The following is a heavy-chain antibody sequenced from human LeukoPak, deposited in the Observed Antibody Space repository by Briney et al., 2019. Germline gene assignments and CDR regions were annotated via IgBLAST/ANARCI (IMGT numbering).Heavy chain of an antibody. Sequence: SETLSLTCTVSGGSISSYYWSWIRQPAGKGLEWLGRIYTSGSTNYNPSLKSRVTMSVDTSKNQFSLKLSSVTAADTAVYYCARGLIIYGDYLDAFDIWGQGTMVTVSS. V-gene: IGHV4-4*07. CDR1: GGSISSYY. CDR3: ARGLIIYGDYLDAFDI. D-gene: IGHD4-17*01. CDR2: IYTSGST. J-gene: IGHJ3*02.